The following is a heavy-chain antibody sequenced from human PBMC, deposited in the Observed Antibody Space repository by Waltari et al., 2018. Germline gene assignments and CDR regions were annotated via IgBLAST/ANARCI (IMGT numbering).Heavy chain of an antibody. CDR1: GYSISSGYY. CDR2: IYHSGTT. V-gene: IGHV4-38-2*01. Sequence: QVQLQESGPGLVKPSETLSLTCAVSGYSISSGYYWGWIRQPPGKGLEWIGSIYHSGTTYYTPSLKSRVTISVDTSKNQFSLKLSSVTAADTAVYYCARAAGPFDYWGQGTLVTVSS. J-gene: IGHJ4*02. CDR3: ARAAGPFDY. D-gene: IGHD2-15*01.